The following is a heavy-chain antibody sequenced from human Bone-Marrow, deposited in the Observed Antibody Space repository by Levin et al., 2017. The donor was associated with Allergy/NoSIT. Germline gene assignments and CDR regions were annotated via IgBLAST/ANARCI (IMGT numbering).Heavy chain of an antibody. CDR3: ARYGSGSHFLHEYYFDY. V-gene: IGHV3-30*03. CDR1: GFTFSTSG. CDR2: ISYDGRNE. D-gene: IGHD3-10*01. Sequence: LSLTCAASGFTFSTSGMHWVRQAPGKGLEWVAVISYDGRNEYYADSVKGRFTISRDNSKNTLYLQMNSLRAEDTAVYYCARYGSGSHFLHEYYFDYWGQGTLVTVSS. J-gene: IGHJ4*02.